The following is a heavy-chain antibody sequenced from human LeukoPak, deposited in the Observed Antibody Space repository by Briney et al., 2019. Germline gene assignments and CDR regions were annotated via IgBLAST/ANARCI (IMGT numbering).Heavy chain of an antibody. D-gene: IGHD4-17*01. Sequence: SETLSLTCTVSGGPISSYYWSWIRQPAGKGLEWIGRIYTSGSTNYNPSLKSRVTMSVDTSKNQFSLKLSSVTAADTAVYYCARDFPYGDYATSYFDYWGQGTLVTVSS. V-gene: IGHV4-4*07. CDR3: ARDFPYGDYATSYFDY. CDR2: IYTSGST. J-gene: IGHJ4*02. CDR1: GGPISSYY.